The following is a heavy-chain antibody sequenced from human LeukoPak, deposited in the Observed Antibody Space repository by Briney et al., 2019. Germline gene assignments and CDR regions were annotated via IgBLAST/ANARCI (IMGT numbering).Heavy chain of an antibody. V-gene: IGHV3-23*01. CDR1: GFTFSSYA. Sequence: GGSLRLSCAASGFTFSSYAMSWVRQAPGKGLEWVSAISGSGGSTYYADSVKGRFTISRDNSKNTLYLQMNSLRAEDTAVYHCATDIVVVVAATREINVWGQGTLVTVSS. D-gene: IGHD2-15*01. CDR2: ISGSGGST. CDR3: ATDIVVVVAATREINV. J-gene: IGHJ4*02.